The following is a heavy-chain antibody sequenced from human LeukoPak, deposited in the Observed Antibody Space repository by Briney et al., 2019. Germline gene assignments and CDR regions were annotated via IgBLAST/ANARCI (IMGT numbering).Heavy chain of an antibody. CDR1: GFTFSSYW. Sequence: GGSLRLSCAASGFTFSSYWMSWVRQAPGKGLEWVANIKQDGSEKYYVDSVKGRFTISRDNAKNSLYLQMNSLRAEDTAVYYRARVIVGGTFDYWGQGTLVTVSS. CDR3: ARVIVGGTFDY. V-gene: IGHV3-7*01. J-gene: IGHJ4*02. D-gene: IGHD1-26*01. CDR2: IKQDGSEK.